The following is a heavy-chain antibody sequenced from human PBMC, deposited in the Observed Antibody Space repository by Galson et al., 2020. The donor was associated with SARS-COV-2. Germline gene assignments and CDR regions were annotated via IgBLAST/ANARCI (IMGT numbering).Heavy chain of an antibody. CDR3: VREDSGGTTFWFDP. V-gene: IGHV1-8*01. CDR1: GYSFTNYD. D-gene: IGHD1-7*01. J-gene: IGHJ5*02. Sequence: ASVKVSCKASGYSFTNYDINWVRQATGQGLEWMGWMNPNSGNTGYVQKFQGRITMTRNTSISTAYMELSSLRSEDTAVYYCVREDSGGTTFWFDPWGQGTLVTVSS. CDR2: MNPNSGNT.